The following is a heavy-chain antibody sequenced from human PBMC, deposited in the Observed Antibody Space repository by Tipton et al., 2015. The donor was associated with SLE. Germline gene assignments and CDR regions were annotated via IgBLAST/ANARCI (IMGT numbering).Heavy chain of an antibody. CDR3: ARGGYSSGWYGDYFVY. Sequence: TLSLTCTVSGSSISSSTYYWGWIRQPPGKGLEWIGYISYSGSTNYSPSLKSRVTISLDTSKTQFSLKLRSVTAADTAIYYCARGGYSSGWYGDYFVYCGQGTLVTVSS. V-gene: IGHV4-61*05. CDR2: ISYSGST. CDR1: GSSISSSTYY. D-gene: IGHD6-19*01. J-gene: IGHJ4*02.